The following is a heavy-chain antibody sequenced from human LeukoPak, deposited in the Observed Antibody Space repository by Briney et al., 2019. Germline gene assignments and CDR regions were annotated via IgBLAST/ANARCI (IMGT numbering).Heavy chain of an antibody. CDR2: IKQDGSEQ. D-gene: IGHD5-18*01. Sequence: PGGSLRLSCAASGFTISTYWVSWVCQAPGKGLEWLANIKQDGSEQYYVDSVKGRFAISRDNAKNSVYLQMNGLRAEDTAVYYCARENTAVPGGDCWGQGTLVTVSS. V-gene: IGHV3-7*01. J-gene: IGHJ4*02. CDR3: ARENTAVPGGDC. CDR1: GFTISTYW.